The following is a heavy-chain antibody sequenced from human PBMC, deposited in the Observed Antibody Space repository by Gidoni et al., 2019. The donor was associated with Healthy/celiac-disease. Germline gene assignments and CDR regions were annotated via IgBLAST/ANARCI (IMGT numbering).Heavy chain of an antibody. J-gene: IGHJ3*02. D-gene: IGHD2-2*01. V-gene: IGHV3-30*04. CDR2: ISYDGSNK. Sequence: QVQLVESGGGVVQPGRSLELSCAASGFTFSSYAMHWVRQAPGKGLEWVAVISYDGSNKYYADCVKGRFTISRDNSKNTLYLQMNSLRAEDTAVYYCARAPAAAYLGAFDIWGQGTMVTVSS. CDR3: ARAPAAAYLGAFDI. CDR1: GFTFSSYA.